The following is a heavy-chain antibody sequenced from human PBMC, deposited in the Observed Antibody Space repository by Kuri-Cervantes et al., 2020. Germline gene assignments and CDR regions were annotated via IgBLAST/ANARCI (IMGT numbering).Heavy chain of an antibody. Sequence: GGSLRLSCAASGFTFDDYAMHWVRQAPGKGLEWVSGISWNSGSIGYADSVKGRFTISRDNAKNSLYLQMNSLRAEDTALYYCAREFGVATVTTFVDYWGQGTLVTVSS. D-gene: IGHD4-17*01. J-gene: IGHJ4*02. CDR2: ISWNSGSI. V-gene: IGHV3-9*01. CDR3: AREFGVATVTTFVDY. CDR1: GFTFDDYA.